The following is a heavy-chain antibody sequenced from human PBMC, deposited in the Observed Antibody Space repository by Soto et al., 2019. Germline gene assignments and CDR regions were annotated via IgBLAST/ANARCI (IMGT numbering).Heavy chain of an antibody. Sequence: SETLPLTFTVSGGPISSGDYYWSCIRQPPGKGLEWIGYIYYSGSTYYNPSLKIRFTISVDTSKNQFSLKLSSVNAADTAVYYCARRGPTGGSYKYNWFDPWGQGTLVTVS. J-gene: IGHJ5*02. CDR1: GGPISSGDYY. CDR3: ARRGPTGGSYKYNWFDP. D-gene: IGHD2-15*01. V-gene: IGHV4-30-4*01. CDR2: IYYSGST.